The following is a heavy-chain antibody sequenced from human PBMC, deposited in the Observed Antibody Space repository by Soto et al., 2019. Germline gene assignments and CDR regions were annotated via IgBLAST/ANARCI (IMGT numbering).Heavy chain of an antibody. V-gene: IGHV3-74*01. CDR1: GFTFSGYW. D-gene: IGHD3-9*01. CDR3: AREYYGILAGYYMDL. J-gene: IGHJ5*02. Sequence: EVQLVESGGGLVQPGGSLRLSCAASGFTFSGYWMHWVRHVSGKGLVWVSRINRDESSTNYADSVKGRFTVSRDNTKNTLYLQMNSLRAEDTAVYYCAREYYGILAGYYMDLWGQGTLVTVSS. CDR2: INRDESST.